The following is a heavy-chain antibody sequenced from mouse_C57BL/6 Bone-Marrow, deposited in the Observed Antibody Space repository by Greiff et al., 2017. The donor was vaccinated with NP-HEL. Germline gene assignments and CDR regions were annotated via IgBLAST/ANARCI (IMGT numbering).Heavy chain of an antibody. CDR3: TRIYYDYDKGGAWFAY. CDR2: ISSGGDYI. V-gene: IGHV5-9-1*02. CDR1: GFTFSSYA. J-gene: IGHJ3*01. Sequence: EVKLVESGEGLVKPGGSLKLSCAASGFTFSSYAMSWVRQTPEKRLEWVAYISSGGDYIYYADTVKGRFTISRDNARNTLYLQMSSLKSEDTAMYYCTRIYYDYDKGGAWFAYWGQGTLVTVSA. D-gene: IGHD2-4*01.